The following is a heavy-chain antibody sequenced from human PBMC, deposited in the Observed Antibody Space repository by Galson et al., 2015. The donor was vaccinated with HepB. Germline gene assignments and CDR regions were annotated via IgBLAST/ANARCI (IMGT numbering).Heavy chain of an antibody. CDR1: EFSVNSNH. CDR3: ARDQGDDYVNYYYYHGMDV. Sequence: SLRLSCAASEFSVNSNHMSWVRQAPGKGLEWVAVIYSDDNTSYADSVKGRFTISRAKSKNTLYLQMYSLGPEDTAVYYCARDQGDDYVNYYYYHGMDVWGQGTTVTVSS. D-gene: IGHD4-17*01. J-gene: IGHJ6*02. CDR2: IYSDDNT. V-gene: IGHV3-66*02.